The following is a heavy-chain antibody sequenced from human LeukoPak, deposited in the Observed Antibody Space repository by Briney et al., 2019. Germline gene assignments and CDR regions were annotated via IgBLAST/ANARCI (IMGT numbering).Heavy chain of an antibody. V-gene: IGHV1-18*01. J-gene: IGHJ5*02. Sequence: ASVKVSCKASGYTFTSYGINWVRQAPGQGLEWMGWISAYNGNTNYAQKLQGRVTMTTDTSTSTAYMELRSLRSDDTAVYYCAITLDADYSSSSWFDPWGQGTLVTVSS. CDR3: AITLDADYSSSSWFDP. D-gene: IGHD6-6*01. CDR1: GYTFTSYG. CDR2: ISAYNGNT.